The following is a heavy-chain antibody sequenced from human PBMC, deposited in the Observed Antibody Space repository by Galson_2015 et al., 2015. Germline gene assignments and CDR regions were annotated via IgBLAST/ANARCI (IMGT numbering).Heavy chain of an antibody. D-gene: IGHD3-10*01. CDR3: ARDVFREYYGSGSYYRYYYYYMDV. J-gene: IGHJ6*03. V-gene: IGHV3-21*01. Sequence: SLRLSCAASGFTFSSYSMNWVRQAPGKGLEWVSSISSSSSYIYYADSVKGRFTISRDNAKNSLYLQMNSLRAEDTAVYYCARDVFREYYGSGSYYRYYYYYMDVWGKGTTVTVSS. CDR1: GFTFSSYS. CDR2: ISSSSSYI.